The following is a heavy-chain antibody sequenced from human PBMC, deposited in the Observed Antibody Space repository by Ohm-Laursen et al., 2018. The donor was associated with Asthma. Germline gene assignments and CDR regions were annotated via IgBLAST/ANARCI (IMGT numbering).Heavy chain of an antibody. V-gene: IGHV3-30*18. D-gene: IGHD2-2*01. J-gene: IGHJ4*02. Sequence: SLRLSCSASGFTFSSYGMHWVRQAPGKGLELVAVISFHGLNQYYPDSVKGRFTISRDNSKNTLYLQMNSLRAEDTAVYYCAKDGIVVVPAASVYFDYWGQGTLVTVSS. CDR1: GFTFSSYG. CDR2: ISFHGLNQ. CDR3: AKDGIVVVPAASVYFDY.